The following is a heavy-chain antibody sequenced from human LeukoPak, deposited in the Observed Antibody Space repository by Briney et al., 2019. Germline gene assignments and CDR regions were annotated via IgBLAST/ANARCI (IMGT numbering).Heavy chain of an antibody. CDR1: GFTFSSYA. D-gene: IGHD2-21*02. V-gene: IGHV3-64*01. J-gene: IGHJ6*03. Sequence: GGSLRLSCAASGFTFSSYAMHWVRQAPGKGLEYVSAISSNGGSTYYANSVKSRFTISRDNSKNTLYLQMGSLRAEDMAVYYCARVRLLTRGTYYMDVWGKGTTVTVSS. CDR3: ARVRLLTRGTYYMDV. CDR2: ISSNGGST.